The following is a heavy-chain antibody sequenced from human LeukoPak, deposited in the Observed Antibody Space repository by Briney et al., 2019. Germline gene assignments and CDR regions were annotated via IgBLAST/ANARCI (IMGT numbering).Heavy chain of an antibody. J-gene: IGHJ4*02. D-gene: IGHD2-21*01. Sequence: SQTLSLTCTVSGGSISSGGYYWSWIRQPPGQGLEWIGSMYYSGSTYYNPSLKSRVTISEDTSKNQFSLKLSSVTAADTAVYYCASLRFLPYWGQGTLVTVSS. V-gene: IGHV4-39*07. CDR2: MYYSGST. CDR1: GGSISSGGYY. CDR3: ASLRFLPY.